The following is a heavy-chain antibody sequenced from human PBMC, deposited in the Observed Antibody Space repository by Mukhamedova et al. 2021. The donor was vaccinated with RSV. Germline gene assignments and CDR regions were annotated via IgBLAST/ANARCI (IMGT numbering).Heavy chain of an antibody. J-gene: IGHJ4*02. Sequence: AMSWVRQAPGKGLEWVGFIRSKAYGGTTEYAASVKGRFTISRDDSKSIAYLQMNSLKTEDTAVYYCTRDWGSGYYEGVDYWGKGTL. CDR1: A. V-gene: IGHV3-49*04. CDR2: IRSKAYGGTT. CDR3: TRDWGSGYYEGVDY. D-gene: IGHD3-22*01.